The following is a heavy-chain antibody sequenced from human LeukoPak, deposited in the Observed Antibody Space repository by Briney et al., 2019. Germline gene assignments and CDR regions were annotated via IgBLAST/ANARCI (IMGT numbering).Heavy chain of an antibody. CDR1: GYTFTGDY. CDR3: ARYNIGYYYDSSGYYYPSFDY. CDR2: INPNSGGT. Sequence: ASVKVSCKASGYTFTGDYMHWVRQAPGQGLEWMGWINPNSGGTNYAQKFQGRVTMTRDTSISTAYMELSRLRSDDTAVYYCARYNIGYYYDSSGYYYPSFDYWGQGTLVTVSS. D-gene: IGHD3-22*01. J-gene: IGHJ4*02. V-gene: IGHV1-2*02.